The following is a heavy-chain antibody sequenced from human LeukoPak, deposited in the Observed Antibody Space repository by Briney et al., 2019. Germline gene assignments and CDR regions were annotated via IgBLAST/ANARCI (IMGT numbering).Heavy chain of an antibody. D-gene: IGHD6-6*01. V-gene: IGHV4-59*08. J-gene: IGHJ6*03. CDR1: GGSISGYY. CDR2: VYYSGST. Sequence: SETLSLTCTVSGGSISGYYWSWIRQPPGEGLEWIGYVYYSGSTTYNPPLKSPVTISVDTSKNQFSLKLSSVTATDTAVYYCARCIAARPGASTDYYYYMDVWGKGTTVTVSS. CDR3: ARCIAARPGASTDYYYYMDV.